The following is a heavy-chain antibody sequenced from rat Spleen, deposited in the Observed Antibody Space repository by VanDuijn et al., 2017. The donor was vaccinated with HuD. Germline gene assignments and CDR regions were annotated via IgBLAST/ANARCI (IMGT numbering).Heavy chain of an antibody. J-gene: IGHJ3*01. CDR2: ISSGGNT. CDR3: TRESLPGYNSHWFVY. D-gene: IGHD1-4*01. V-gene: IGHV2S12*01. CDR1: GFSLTSNG. Sequence: QVHLKESGPGLVQSSQTLSLTCTVSGFSLTSNGVSWVRHPPGEGLEWIAAISSGGNTYYNSALKSRLSISRDTSKSQVFLKMNSLQTEDTATYFCTRESLPGYNSHWFVYWGQGTLVTVSS.